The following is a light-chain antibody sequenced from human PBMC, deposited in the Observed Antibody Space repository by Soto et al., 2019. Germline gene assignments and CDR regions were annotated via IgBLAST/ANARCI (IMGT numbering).Light chain of an antibody. CDR3: SSYTSSSTLDV. CDR2: DVS. CDR1: SSDVGGYNY. J-gene: IGLJ1*01. Sequence: QSVLTQPRSVSGSPGQSVTISCTGTSSDVGGYNYVSWYQQHPGKAPKLMIYDVSNRPSGVSNRFSGSKSGNTASLTISGLQAEDEADYYCSSYTSSSTLDVFGTGTKVTV. V-gene: IGLV2-14*01.